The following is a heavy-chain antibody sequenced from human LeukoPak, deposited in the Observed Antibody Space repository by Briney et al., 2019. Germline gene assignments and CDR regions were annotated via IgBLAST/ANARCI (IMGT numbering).Heavy chain of an antibody. CDR1: GFTFSSYA. J-gene: IGHJ4*02. Sequence: GGSLRLSCAASGFTFSSYAMSWVRQAPGKGLEWVSAISGSGGSTYYADSVKGRFTISRDNSKNTLYLQMNSLRAEDTAAYYCAKPMVRGVTLFDYWGQGTLVTVSS. CDR3: AKPMVRGVTLFDY. D-gene: IGHD3-10*01. V-gene: IGHV3-23*01. CDR2: ISGSGGST.